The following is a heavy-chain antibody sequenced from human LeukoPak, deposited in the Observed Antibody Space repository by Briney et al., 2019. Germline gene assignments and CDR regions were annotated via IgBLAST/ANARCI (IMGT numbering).Heavy chain of an antibody. CDR2: IYYSGST. V-gene: IGHV4-39*01. J-gene: IGHJ4*02. Sequence: KPSETLSLTCTVSGGSISSYYWGWIRQPPGKGLEWIGSIYYSGSTYYNPSLKSRVTISVDTSKNQFSLKLSSVTAADTAVYYCASRLSVYYDFWSGYYQYWGQGMLVTVSS. CDR1: GGSISSYY. CDR3: ASRLSVYYDFWSGYYQY. D-gene: IGHD3-3*01.